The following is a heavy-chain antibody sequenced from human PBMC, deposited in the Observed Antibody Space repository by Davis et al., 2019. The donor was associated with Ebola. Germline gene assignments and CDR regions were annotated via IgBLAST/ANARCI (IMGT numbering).Heavy chain of an antibody. Sequence: GESLKISCKGSGYSFTSYWIGWVRQMPGKGLEWMGIIYPGDSDTRYSPSFQGQVTISADKPISTAYLQCSSLKASDTAMYYCARHGVVVPSAIHYYYYGMDVWGQGTTVTVSS. CDR1: GYSFTSYW. CDR3: ARHGVVVPSAIHYYYYGMDV. CDR2: IYPGDSDT. D-gene: IGHD2-2*02. J-gene: IGHJ6*02. V-gene: IGHV5-51*01.